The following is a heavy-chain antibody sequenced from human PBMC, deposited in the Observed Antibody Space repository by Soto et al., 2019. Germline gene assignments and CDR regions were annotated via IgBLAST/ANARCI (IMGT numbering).Heavy chain of an antibody. CDR1: GFSLSTSGVG. V-gene: IGHV2-5*02. D-gene: IGHD4-17*01. J-gene: IGHJ4*02. CDR3: AHRQRTVYFDY. Sequence: QITLKESGPTLVKPTQTLTLTCTFSGFSLSTSGVGVGWIRQPPGKALEWLALLYWDDDKRYSPSLKSRLTINQEPSKNQVVLTMTNMDPVDTATYYCAHRQRTVYFDYWGQGTLVTVSS. CDR2: LYWDDDK.